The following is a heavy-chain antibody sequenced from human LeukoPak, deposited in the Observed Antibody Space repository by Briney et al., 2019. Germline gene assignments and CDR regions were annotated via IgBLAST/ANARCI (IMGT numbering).Heavy chain of an antibody. CDR1: GFTFSSYA. CDR2: ISGSGGST. D-gene: IGHD5-12*01. V-gene: IGHV3-23*01. CDR3: AKEGPIDSGYDLHWYFDL. J-gene: IGHJ2*01. Sequence: GGSLRLSCAASGFTFSSYAMSWVRQAPGKGLEWVSAISGSGGSTYYADSVKGRFTISRDNSKNTLYLQVNSLRAEDTAVYYCAKEGPIDSGYDLHWYFDLWGRGTLVTVSS.